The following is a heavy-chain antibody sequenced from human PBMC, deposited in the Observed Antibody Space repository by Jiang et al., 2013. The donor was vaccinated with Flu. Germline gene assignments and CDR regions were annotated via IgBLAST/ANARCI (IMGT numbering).Heavy chain of an antibody. CDR3: ARVYYDSSGYYYGGYFQH. D-gene: IGHD3-22*01. CDR1: GYSFTSYW. V-gene: IGHV5-51*01. Sequence: PGESLKISCKGSGYSFTSYWIGWVRQMPGKGLEWMGIIYPGDSDTRYSPSFQGQVTISADKSISTAYLQWSSLKASDTAMYYCARVYYDSSGYYYGGYFQHWGQGTLVTVSS. CDR2: IYPGDSDT. J-gene: IGHJ1*01.